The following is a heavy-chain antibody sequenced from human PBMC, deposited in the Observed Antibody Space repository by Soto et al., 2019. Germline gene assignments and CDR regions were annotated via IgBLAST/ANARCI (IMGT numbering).Heavy chain of an antibody. V-gene: IGHV4-61*01. Sequence: PSETLSLACRVSVASLNSETHFWSWILQAPGKGLEWIGYVYRSGITNSNPALKSRVFVSADMARNQFSLTLDSVTPADTAVYYCAREDMSGTYYFDYWGPGIQVTVSS. D-gene: IGHD1-26*01. CDR3: AREDMSGTYYFDY. J-gene: IGHJ4*02. CDR1: VASLNSETHF. CDR2: VYRSGIT.